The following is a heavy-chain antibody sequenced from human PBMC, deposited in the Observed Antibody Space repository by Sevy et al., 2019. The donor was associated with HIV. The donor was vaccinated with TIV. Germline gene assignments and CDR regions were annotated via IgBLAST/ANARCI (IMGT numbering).Heavy chain of an antibody. CDR1: GFTLSSYA. CDR3: ARDGPTYYFDY. Sequence: GGSLRLSCAASGFTLSSYAMHWVRQAPGKGLEWVAVISYDGSNKYYADSVKGRFTISRDNSKNTLYLQMNSLRAEDTAVYYCARDGPTYYFDYWGQGTLVTVSS. V-gene: IGHV3-30-3*01. D-gene: IGHD3-16*01. J-gene: IGHJ4*02. CDR2: ISYDGSNK.